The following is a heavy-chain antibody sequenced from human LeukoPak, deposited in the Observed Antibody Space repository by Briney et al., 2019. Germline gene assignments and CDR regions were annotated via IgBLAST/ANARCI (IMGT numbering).Heavy chain of an antibody. V-gene: IGHV4-34*01. Sequence: SETLSLTCAVYGGSFSGYYWSWIRQPPGKGLEWIGEMNHSGSTNYNPSLKSRITISVDTSKNQFSLKLSSVTAADTSVYYCARGRARAVRGVILGTVLIDSWGQGTLATVSS. CDR1: GGSFSGYY. CDR2: MNHSGST. J-gene: IGHJ4*02. D-gene: IGHD3-10*01. CDR3: ARGRARAVRGVILGTVLIDS.